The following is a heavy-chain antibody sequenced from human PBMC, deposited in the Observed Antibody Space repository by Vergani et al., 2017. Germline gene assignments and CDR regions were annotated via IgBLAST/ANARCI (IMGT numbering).Heavy chain of an antibody. CDR3: GRDLAPISAAGHFDY. Sequence: DVQLLQSGGDLVQPGGSLKHSCVASGFTFSTHAMSWVRQTPGKGLEWVSTIKNDGGKSHYADFVKGRFAISRDNSRNTLYLQMNSLRVEDPAVYYCGRDLAPISAAGHFDYWGQGTLVTVSS. CDR1: GFTFSTHA. V-gene: IGHV3-23*01. CDR2: IKNDGGKS. J-gene: IGHJ4*02. D-gene: IGHD6-13*01.